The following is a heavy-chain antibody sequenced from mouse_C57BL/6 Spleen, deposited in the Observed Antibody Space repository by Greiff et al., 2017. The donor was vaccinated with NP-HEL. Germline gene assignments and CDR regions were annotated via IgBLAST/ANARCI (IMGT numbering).Heavy chain of an antibody. CDR3: ARHEDGVYDGYYGFAY. CDR2: FYPGSGSI. Sequence: VQVVESGAELVKPGASVKLSCKASGYTFTEYTIHWVKQRSGQGLEWIGWFYPGSGSIKYNEKFKDKATLTADKSSSTVYMELSRLTSEDSAVYFCARHEDGVYDGYYGFAYWGQGTLVTVSA. V-gene: IGHV1-62-2*01. J-gene: IGHJ3*01. D-gene: IGHD2-3*01. CDR1: GYTFTEYT.